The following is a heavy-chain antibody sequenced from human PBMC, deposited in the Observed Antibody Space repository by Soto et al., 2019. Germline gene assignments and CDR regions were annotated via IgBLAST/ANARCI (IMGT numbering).Heavy chain of an antibody. V-gene: IGHV1-69*06. CDR3: ARDSGSYSYHYYGLDV. Sequence: SVKVSCKASGGTFSSYAISWVRQAPGQGLEWMGGIIPIFGTANYAQKFQGRVTITADKSTSSAYMELSSLRSEDTAVYYCARDSGSYSYHYYGLDVWGQGTTVTVSS. J-gene: IGHJ6*02. CDR2: IIPIFGTA. D-gene: IGHD1-26*01. CDR1: GGTFSSYA.